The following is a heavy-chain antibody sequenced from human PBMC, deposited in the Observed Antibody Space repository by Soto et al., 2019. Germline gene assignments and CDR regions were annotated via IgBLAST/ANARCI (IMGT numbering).Heavy chain of an antibody. CDR1: GGSITTGGYY. Sequence: SETLSLTCTVSGGSITTGGYYWSWIRQLPGKGLEWIGHRYYSESTYYNPPLKSRVSISLDTSKNRFSLKLSFVTAADTAMYYCARTKCSGGSCYSWSLDYWGQGTPVTVSS. J-gene: IGHJ4*02. V-gene: IGHV4-31*03. D-gene: IGHD2-15*01. CDR3: ARTKCSGGSCYSWSLDY. CDR2: RYYSEST.